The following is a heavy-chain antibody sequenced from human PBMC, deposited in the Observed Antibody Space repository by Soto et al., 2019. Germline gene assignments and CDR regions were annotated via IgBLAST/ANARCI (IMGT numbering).Heavy chain of an antibody. Sequence: QVQLVQSGAEVKKPGASVKVSCKASGYTFTSYGISWVRQAPGQGLEWMGWISAYNGNTNYAQKLQGRVTMTTDTSTSTGYMEVRGLRSDDTAVYYCARDFNGDYGDYVGWFDPWGQGTLVTVSS. CDR3: ARDFNGDYGDYVGWFDP. V-gene: IGHV1-18*04. CDR2: ISAYNGNT. CDR1: GYTFTSYG. J-gene: IGHJ5*02. D-gene: IGHD4-17*01.